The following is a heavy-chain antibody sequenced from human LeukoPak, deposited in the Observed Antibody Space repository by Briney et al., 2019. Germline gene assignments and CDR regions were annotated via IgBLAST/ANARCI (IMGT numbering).Heavy chain of an antibody. J-gene: IGHJ4*02. D-gene: IGHD3-22*01. CDR1: GGSISSSSYY. CDR3: ARDGYYDSGGYFDY. CDR2: IYYSGST. Sequence: SETLSLTCTVSGGSISSSSYYWGWIRQPPGKGLEWIGSIYYSGSTYYNPSLKSRVTISVDTSKNQFSLKLSSVTAADTAVYYCARDGYYDSGGYFDYWGQGTLVTVSS. V-gene: IGHV4-39*07.